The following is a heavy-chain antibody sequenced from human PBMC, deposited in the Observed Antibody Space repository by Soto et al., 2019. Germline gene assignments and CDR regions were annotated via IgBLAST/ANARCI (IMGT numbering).Heavy chain of an antibody. CDR2: IIPILGIA. CDR3: ARVRIPAAPMDAFDI. J-gene: IGHJ3*02. D-gene: IGHD2-2*01. CDR1: GGTFSSYT. V-gene: IGHV1-69*02. Sequence: ASVKVSCKASGGTFSSYTISWVRQAPGQGLEWMGRIIPILGIANYAQKFQGRVTITADKSTSTAYMELSSLRSEDTAVYYCARVRIPAAPMDAFDIWGQGTMVTVSS.